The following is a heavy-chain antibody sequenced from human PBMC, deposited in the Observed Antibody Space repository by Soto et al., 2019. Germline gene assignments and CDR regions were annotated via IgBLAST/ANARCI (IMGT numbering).Heavy chain of an antibody. Sequence: GASVKVSCKASGYTFTSYYMHWVRQAPGQGLEWMGIINPSGGSTSYAQKFQGRVTMTRDTSTSTVYMELSSLRSEDTAVYYCARVGLITDKYSTTDPNNWFDPWGQGTLVTVSS. CDR1: GYTFTSYY. CDR2: INPSGGST. D-gene: IGHD6-6*01. CDR3: ARVGLITDKYSTTDPNNWFDP. J-gene: IGHJ5*02. V-gene: IGHV1-46*01.